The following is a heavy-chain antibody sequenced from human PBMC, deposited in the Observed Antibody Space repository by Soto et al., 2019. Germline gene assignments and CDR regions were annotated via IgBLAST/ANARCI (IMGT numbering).Heavy chain of an antibody. D-gene: IGHD6-13*01. CDR3: ARDGEIAAAGHYFQH. CDR2: IIPILGIA. V-gene: IGHV1-69*08. J-gene: IGHJ1*01. Sequence: QVQLVQSGAEVKKPGSSVKVSCKASGGTFSSYTISWVRQAPGQGLEWMGRIIPILGIANYAQKFQGRVTITEDQSTSAAYLELSSLRSEETAVYYCARDGEIAAAGHYFQHWGQGTLVTVSS. CDR1: GGTFSSYT.